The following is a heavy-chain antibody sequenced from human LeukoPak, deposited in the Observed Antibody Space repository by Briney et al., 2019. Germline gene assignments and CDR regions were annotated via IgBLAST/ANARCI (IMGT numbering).Heavy chain of an antibody. D-gene: IGHD2-2*01. Sequence: GGSLRLSCAASGFTFSSYAMSWVRQAPGKGLEWVSAISGSGGSTYYADPVKGRFTISRDNSKNTLYLQMNSLRAEDTAVYYCAKYCSSTSCPYYYYMDVWGKGTTVTVSS. CDR3: AKYCSSTSCPYYYYMDV. CDR1: GFTFSSYA. V-gene: IGHV3-23*01. J-gene: IGHJ6*03. CDR2: ISGSGGST.